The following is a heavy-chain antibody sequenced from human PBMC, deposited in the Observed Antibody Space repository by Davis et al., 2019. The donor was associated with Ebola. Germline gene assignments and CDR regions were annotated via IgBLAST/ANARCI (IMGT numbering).Heavy chain of an antibody. CDR2: ISGSGGST. V-gene: IGHV3-23*01. CDR3: ARSIVGASYYYMDV. Sequence: PGGSLRLSCAASGFTFSSYAMSWVRQAPGKGLEWVSAISGSGGSTYYADSVKGRFTISRDNSKNTLYLQMNSLRAEDTAVYYCARSIVGASYYYMDVWGKGTTVTVSS. CDR1: GFTFSSYA. D-gene: IGHD1-26*01. J-gene: IGHJ6*03.